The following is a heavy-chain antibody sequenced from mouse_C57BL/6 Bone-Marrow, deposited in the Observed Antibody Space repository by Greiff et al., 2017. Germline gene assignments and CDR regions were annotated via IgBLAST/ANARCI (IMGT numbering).Heavy chain of an antibody. Sequence: QVQLKESGAELARPGASVKLSCKASGYTFTSYGISWVKQRTGQGLEWIGEIYPRSGNTYYNEKFKGKATLTADKSSSTAYMELRSLTSEDSAVYFCARSGYYGSSYGRYFDVWGTGTTVTVSS. V-gene: IGHV1-81*01. CDR3: ARSGYYGSSYGRYFDV. CDR1: GYTFTSYG. CDR2: IYPRSGNT. J-gene: IGHJ1*03. D-gene: IGHD1-1*01.